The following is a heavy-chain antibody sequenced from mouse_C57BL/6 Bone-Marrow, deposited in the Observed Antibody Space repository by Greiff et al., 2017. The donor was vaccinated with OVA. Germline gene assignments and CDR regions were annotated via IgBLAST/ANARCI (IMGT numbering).Heavy chain of an antibody. J-gene: IGHJ1*03. Sequence: VQLQESGAELVRPGASVKLSCKASGYTFTSYGIRWVKQRTVHGLEWIGEIYPRSGNTYYNEKFKGKAILPADKSSSTAYMELRSLTSEDSAVYSGERMGYYCSRSYGYVDVWGKGTTVTVSS. D-gene: IGHD1-1*01. CDR2: IYPRSGNT. CDR3: ERMGYYCSRSYGYVDV. CDR1: GYTFTSYG. V-gene: IGHV1-81*01.